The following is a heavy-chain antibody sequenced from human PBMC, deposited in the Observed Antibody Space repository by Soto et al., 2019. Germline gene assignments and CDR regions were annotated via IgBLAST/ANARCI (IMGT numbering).Heavy chain of an antibody. CDR2: ITTTSTYK. V-gene: IGHV3-21*01. J-gene: IGHJ6*02. Sequence: PEGSLRLSCVASAFTFNNFPMHWVRQAPGKGLQWLASITTTSTYKYYADSVKGRFSISRDNAKNSLYLELTSLRSEDTAVYYCAREKCSSTSCNHGMDVWGLGTTVTVSS. CDR1: AFTFNNFP. CDR3: AREKCSSTSCNHGMDV. D-gene: IGHD2-2*01.